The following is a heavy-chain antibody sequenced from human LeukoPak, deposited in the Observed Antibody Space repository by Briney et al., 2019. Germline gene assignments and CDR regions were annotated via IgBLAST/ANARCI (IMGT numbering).Heavy chain of an antibody. J-gene: IGHJ4*02. D-gene: IGHD3-10*01. V-gene: IGHV4-4*07. CDR3: VAALFRVKVVRGPTAFDY. CDR2: IHSSGST. Sequence: SETLSLTCSFSGASINDYYWSWIRQTAGKGLEWIGLIHSSGSTSYNQFLKNRVTMSMDTSRKQFSLNLGSVTAADAALYFCVAALFRVKVVRGPTAFDYWGQGILVTVSS. CDR1: GASINDYY.